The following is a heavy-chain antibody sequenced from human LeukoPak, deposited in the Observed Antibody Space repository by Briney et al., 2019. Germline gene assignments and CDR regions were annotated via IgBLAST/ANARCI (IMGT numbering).Heavy chain of an antibody. V-gene: IGHV3-30*04. CDR3: AREADYSSGWSYYYYYGMDV. CDR2: ISYDGSNK. CDR1: GFTFSSYA. J-gene: IGHJ6*02. D-gene: IGHD6-19*01. Sequence: GGSLRLSCAASGFTFSSYAMHWVRQAPGKGLEWVAVISYDGSNKYYADSVKGRFTISRDNSKNTLYLQMNSLRAEDTAVYYCAREADYSSGWSYYYYYGMDVWGQGTTVTVSS.